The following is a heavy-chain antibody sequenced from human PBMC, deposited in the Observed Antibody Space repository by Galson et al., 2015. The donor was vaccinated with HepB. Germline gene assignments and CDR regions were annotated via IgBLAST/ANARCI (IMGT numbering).Heavy chain of an antibody. CDR2: INPSGGST. CDR1: GYTFTRYY. V-gene: IGHV1-46*01. CDR3: ARGDLIVVVPAARPGAMDV. J-gene: IGHJ6*02. D-gene: IGHD2-2*01. Sequence: SVKVSCKASGYTFTRYYMHWVRQAPGQGLEWMGIINPSGGSTSYAQKFQGRVTMTRDTSTSTVYMELSSLRSEDTAVYYCARGDLIVVVPAARPGAMDVWGQGTTVTVSS.